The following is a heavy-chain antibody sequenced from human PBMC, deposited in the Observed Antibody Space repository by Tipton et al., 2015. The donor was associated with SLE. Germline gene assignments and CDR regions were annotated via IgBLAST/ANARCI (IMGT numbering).Heavy chain of an antibody. CDR3: AREGYSSSSVYYYMDV. J-gene: IGHJ6*03. D-gene: IGHD6-6*01. Sequence: TLSLTCTVSGGSISSSSYYWGWIRQPAGKGLEWIGRIYTSGSTNYNPSLKSRVTISVDTSKNQFSLKLSSVAAADTAVYYCAREGYSSSSVYYYMDVWGKGATVTVSS. CDR2: IYTSGST. CDR1: GGSISSSSYY. V-gene: IGHV4-61*02.